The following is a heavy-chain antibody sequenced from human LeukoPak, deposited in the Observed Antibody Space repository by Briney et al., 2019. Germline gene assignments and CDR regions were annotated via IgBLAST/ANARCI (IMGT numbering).Heavy chain of an antibody. D-gene: IGHD6-13*01. CDR3: TRRVDSRSWFGI. CDR2: ISTQNGNT. V-gene: IGHV1-18*01. Sequence: GASVKVSCKTSGYTFTSYNIIWVRQAPGQGFEWMGWISTQNGNTNYAEKFQGRVTMTTDTSTSTVYMELRSLRSDDTAVYYCTRRVDSRSWFGIWGQGTLVTVSS. J-gene: IGHJ4*02. CDR1: GYTFTSYN.